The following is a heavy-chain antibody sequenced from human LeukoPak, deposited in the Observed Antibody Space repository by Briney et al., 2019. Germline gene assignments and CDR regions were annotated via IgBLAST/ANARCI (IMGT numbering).Heavy chain of an antibody. CDR3: ARERDRYSYGYYFDY. D-gene: IGHD5-18*01. V-gene: IGHV4-4*07. CDR2: IYTSGST. Sequence: SETLSLTCAVYGGSFSGYYWSWIRQPAGKGLEWIGRIYTSGSTNYNPSLKSRVTMSVDTSKNQFSLKLSSVTAADTAVYYCARERDRYSYGYYFDYWGQGTLVTVSS. CDR1: GGSFSGYY. J-gene: IGHJ4*02.